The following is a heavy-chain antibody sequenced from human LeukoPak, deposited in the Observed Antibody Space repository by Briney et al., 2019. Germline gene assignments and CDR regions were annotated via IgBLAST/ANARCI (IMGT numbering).Heavy chain of an antibody. D-gene: IGHD2-2*02. CDR2: ISGSGGST. J-gene: IGHJ6*02. CDR1: GFTFSSYA. Sequence: GGSLRLSCAASGFTFSSYAMSWVRQAPGKGLEWVSAISGSGGSTYYADSVKGRFTISRDNSKNTLYLQMNSLRAEDTAVYYCASLDGYCSSTSCYSPTRQFNYYGMDVWGQGTTVTVSS. V-gene: IGHV3-23*01. CDR3: ASLDGYCSSTSCYSPTRQFNYYGMDV.